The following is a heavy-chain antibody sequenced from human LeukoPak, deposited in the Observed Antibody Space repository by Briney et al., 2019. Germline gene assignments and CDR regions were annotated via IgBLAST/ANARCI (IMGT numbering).Heavy chain of an antibody. CDR1: GFTFSSYE. Sequence: GGSLRLSCAASGFTFSSYEMNWVRQAPGKGLEWVSYISSSGSTIYYADSVKGRFTIYRDNAKNSLYLQMNSLRAEDTAVYYCARPAYCGGNCYYFPDYWGQGTLVTVSS. CDR2: ISSSGSTI. V-gene: IGHV3-48*03. J-gene: IGHJ4*02. D-gene: IGHD2-21*01. CDR3: ARPAYCGGNCYYFPDY.